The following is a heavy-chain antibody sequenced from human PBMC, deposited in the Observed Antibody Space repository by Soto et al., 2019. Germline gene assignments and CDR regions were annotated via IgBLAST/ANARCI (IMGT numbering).Heavy chain of an antibody. CDR1: GGSISSYY. D-gene: IGHD3-10*01. CDR3: ARENHYGSGSYRYFLGFDP. Sequence: PSETLSLTCTVSGGSISSYYWSWIRQPPGKGLEWIGYIYYSGSTNYNPSLKSRVTISVDTSKNQFSLKLSSVTAADTAVYYCARENHYGSGSYRYFLGFDPWGQGTLVTVSS. V-gene: IGHV4-59*01. CDR2: IYYSGST. J-gene: IGHJ5*02.